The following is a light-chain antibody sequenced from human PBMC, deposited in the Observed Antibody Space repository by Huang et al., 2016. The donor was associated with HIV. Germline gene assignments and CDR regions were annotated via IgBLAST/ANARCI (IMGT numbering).Light chain of an antibody. V-gene: IGKV3-20*01. CDR1: QSVSSNY. Sequence: EIVLTQFPGTLSLSPGERATLSCRASQSVSSNYLAWYQQKPGQAPRLLIYAAFSRATGVPDRFSGSGSGKDFTLAIIGLESEDFAVYYCQQYGISPWTFGQGTTVEIK. CDR3: QQYGISPWT. CDR2: AAF. J-gene: IGKJ1*01.